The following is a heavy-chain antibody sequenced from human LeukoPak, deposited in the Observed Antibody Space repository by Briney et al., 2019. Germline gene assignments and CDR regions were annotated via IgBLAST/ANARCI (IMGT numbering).Heavy chain of an antibody. V-gene: IGHV3-30*02. Sequence: GGSLRLSCAASGFTFSSYGMHWVRQAPGKGLEGVSFIRYDGSIKYYADSVKGRFTISRDNSKNTLYLQMNSLRAEDTAVYYCAKDTVKVATIRRVPHYMDVWGKGTSVTISS. CDR1: GFTFSSYG. CDR2: IRYDGSIK. CDR3: AKDTVKVATIRRVPHYMDV. J-gene: IGHJ6*03. D-gene: IGHD5-12*01.